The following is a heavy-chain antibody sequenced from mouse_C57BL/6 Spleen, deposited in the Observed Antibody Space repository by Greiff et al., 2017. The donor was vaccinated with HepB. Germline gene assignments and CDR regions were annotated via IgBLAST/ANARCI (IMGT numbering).Heavy chain of an antibody. CDR2: ISNGGGST. Sequence: EVQGVESGGGLVQPGGSLKLSCAASGFTFSDYYMYWVRQTPEKRLEWVAYISNGGGSTYYPDTVKGRFTISRDNAKNTLYLQMSRLKSEDTAMYYCARHRDGYYPDYWGQGTSVTVSS. CDR3: ARHRDGYYPDY. CDR1: GFTFSDYY. V-gene: IGHV5-12*01. D-gene: IGHD2-3*01. J-gene: IGHJ4*01.